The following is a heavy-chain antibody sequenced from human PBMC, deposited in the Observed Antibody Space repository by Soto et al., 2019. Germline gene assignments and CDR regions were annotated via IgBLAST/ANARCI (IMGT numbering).Heavy chain of an antibody. CDR3: ARDGDVNTGFGKDY. Sequence: QVQLVESGGGVVQPGRSLRLSCAASGFTFSSYGMHWVRQAPGKGLGWVAFIWHDGGNKFYAESLKGRLTISRDNSKNTLYLQRTSLSDEDTAMYYCARDGDVNTGFGKDYWGQGTLVTVPS. V-gene: IGHV3-33*01. D-gene: IGHD3-16*01. J-gene: IGHJ4*02. CDR1: GFTFSSYG. CDR2: IWHDGGNK.